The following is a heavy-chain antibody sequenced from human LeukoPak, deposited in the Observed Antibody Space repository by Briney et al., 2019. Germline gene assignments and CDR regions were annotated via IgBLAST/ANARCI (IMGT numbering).Heavy chain of an antibody. CDR3: ARGGYSYDY. V-gene: IGHV3-21*06. CDR2: ISGSSSSI. D-gene: IGHD5-18*01. Sequence: PGGSLRLSCAASGFTFSTFGMNWVRQAPGKGLEWVSSISGSSSSIYYADSVKGRFTISRDNAKNSLYLQMNSLRAEDTAVYHCARGGYSYDYWGQGTLVTVSS. CDR1: GFTFSTFG. J-gene: IGHJ4*02.